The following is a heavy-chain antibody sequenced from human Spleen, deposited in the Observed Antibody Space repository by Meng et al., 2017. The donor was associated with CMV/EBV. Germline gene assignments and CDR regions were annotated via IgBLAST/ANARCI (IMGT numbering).Heavy chain of an antibody. V-gene: IGHV3-7*01. CDR1: GFTFSSYW. J-gene: IGHJ4*02. D-gene: IGHD1-26*01. CDR3: VGTLVGATRPPEDY. Sequence: GESLKISCAASGFTFSSYWMSWVRQAPGKGLEWVANIKQDGSEKYYVDSVKGRFTISRDNARNSLYLQMNSLRAEDTAVYYCVGTLVGATRPPEDYWGQGTLVTVSS. CDR2: IKQDGSEK.